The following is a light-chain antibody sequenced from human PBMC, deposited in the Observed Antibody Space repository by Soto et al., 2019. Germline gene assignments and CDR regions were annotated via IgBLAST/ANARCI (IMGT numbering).Light chain of an antibody. V-gene: IGLV8-61*01. CDR2: STS. CDR1: SGSVSTRYY. J-gene: IGLJ3*02. Sequence: QTVVTQEPPISVSPGGTVTLTCVLSSGSVSTRYYPSWYQQTPGQAPSTLIYSTSTRSSGVPDRFSGSIVGNKAALPISGAQADDESDYYCVLYMGSGIWVFGGGTKVTVL. CDR3: VLYMGSGIWV.